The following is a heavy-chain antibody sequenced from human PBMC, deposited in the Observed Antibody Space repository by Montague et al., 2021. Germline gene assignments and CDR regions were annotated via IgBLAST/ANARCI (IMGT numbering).Heavy chain of an antibody. CDR1: GASITGNIYY. CDR2: IYYSGNS. CDR3: ARVFSSWYVGWFDP. Sequence: SETLSLTCTVSGASITGNIYYWGWTRQSPGKGLEWIGSIYYSGNSFYQPSPKRRITMAVDTSKNQCSLKLSSVTAADTAIYYCARVFSSWYVGWFDPWGQGTLVTVSS. D-gene: IGHD6-13*01. V-gene: IGHV4-39*07. J-gene: IGHJ5*02.